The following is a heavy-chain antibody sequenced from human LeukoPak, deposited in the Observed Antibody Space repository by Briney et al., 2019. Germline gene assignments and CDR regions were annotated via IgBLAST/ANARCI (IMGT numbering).Heavy chain of an antibody. CDR3: VRGGRGLYDWFDP. CDR2: ISHDGRST. Sequence: GRSLRLSCAASGFTFSSYAMHWVRQAPGKGLEWVAVISHDGRSTHYADSVKGRFTISRDSSKNTLYLQMSSLRVEDTALYYCVRGGRGLYDWFDPWGQGTLVTVSS. J-gene: IGHJ5*02. D-gene: IGHD3-16*01. V-gene: IGHV3-30*15. CDR1: GFTFSSYA.